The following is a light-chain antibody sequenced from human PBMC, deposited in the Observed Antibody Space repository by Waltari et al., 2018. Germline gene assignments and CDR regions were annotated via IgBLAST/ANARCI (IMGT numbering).Light chain of an antibody. CDR3: QQRSSWPWT. CDR2: DAS. V-gene: IGKV3-11*01. CDR1: QSVTRF. Sequence: EIVLTQSPATLSLSPGERATLSCRASQSVTRFLAWYQQTPGQAPRLLIYDASHRATGVPARFSGSGSGTEFTLTISSLEPEDFAVYYCQQRSSWPWTFGQGAKVEVK. J-gene: IGKJ1*01.